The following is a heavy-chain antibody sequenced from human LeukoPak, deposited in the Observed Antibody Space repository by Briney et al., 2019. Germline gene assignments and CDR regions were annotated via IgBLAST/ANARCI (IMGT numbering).Heavy chain of an antibody. V-gene: IGHV3-74*01. CDR3: ARDGYLDSCDY. CDR1: GFTFSSYW. Sequence: GGSLRLSCAASGFTFSSYWMHWVRQAPGKGLVWVSRINSDGSSTSYADSVKGRFTISRDNAKNSLYLQMNSLRVDDTALYYCARDGYLDSCDYWGRGTRVTVSS. CDR2: INSDGSST. J-gene: IGHJ4*02. D-gene: IGHD3-22*01.